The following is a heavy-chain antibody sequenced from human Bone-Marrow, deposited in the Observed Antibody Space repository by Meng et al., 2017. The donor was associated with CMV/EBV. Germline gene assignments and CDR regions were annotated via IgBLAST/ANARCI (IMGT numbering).Heavy chain of an antibody. CDR1: GFTFSSYA. CDR3: ARDAQPYDFWSGYVYYYGMDV. Sequence: GESLKISCAASGFTFSSYAMHWVRQAPGKGLEWVAAISYDGSNKYYADSVKGRFTISRDNSKNTLYLQMNSLRAEDTAVYYCARDAQPYDFWSGYVYYYGMDVWGQGTTVTVSS. J-gene: IGHJ6*02. CDR2: ISYDGSNK. D-gene: IGHD3-3*01. V-gene: IGHV3-30-3*01.